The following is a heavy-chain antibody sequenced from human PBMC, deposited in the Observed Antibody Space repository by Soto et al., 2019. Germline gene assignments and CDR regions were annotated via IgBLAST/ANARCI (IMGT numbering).Heavy chain of an antibody. D-gene: IGHD1-26*01. Sequence: ASVKVSCKASGYTFTSYYMHWVRQAPGQGLEWMGIINPSGGSTSYAQKFQGRVTMTRDTSTSTVYMELSSLRSEDTAVYYCARDSEPGDYSYGMDVWGQGTTVTVSS. CDR1: GYTFTSYY. V-gene: IGHV1-46*01. CDR2: INPSGGST. CDR3: ARDSEPGDYSYGMDV. J-gene: IGHJ6*02.